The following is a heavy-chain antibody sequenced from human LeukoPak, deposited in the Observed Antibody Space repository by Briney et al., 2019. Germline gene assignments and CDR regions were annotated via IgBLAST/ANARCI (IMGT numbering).Heavy chain of an antibody. CDR1: GYSIRNGYN. CDR3: ARDRLQLQS. J-gene: IGHJ5*02. D-gene: IGHD1-1*01. Sequence: PSETLSLTCTVSGYSIRNGYNWGWIRLSPGKGLEWLGSIYQSGSTYDNPSLKSRVTLSIDTSKNQFSLKLSAVTAADSALYYCARDRLQLQSWGQGTLVTVSS. CDR2: IYQSGST. V-gene: IGHV4-38-2*02.